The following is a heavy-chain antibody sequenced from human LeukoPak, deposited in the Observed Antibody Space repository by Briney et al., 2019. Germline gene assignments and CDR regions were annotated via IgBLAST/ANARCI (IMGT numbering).Heavy chain of an antibody. J-gene: IGHJ6*02. D-gene: IGHD4-11*01. V-gene: IGHV1-18*01. Sequence: GASVKVSCKASGYTFTSYDINWVRQATGQGLEWMGWITGYNGNTNHAQKLQGRVTMTTDTSTSTAYMELRSLRPDDTAVYYCARTPGGTTDPTYYGMDVWGQGTTVTVSS. CDR1: GYTFTSYD. CDR2: ITGYNGNT. CDR3: ARTPGGTTDPTYYGMDV.